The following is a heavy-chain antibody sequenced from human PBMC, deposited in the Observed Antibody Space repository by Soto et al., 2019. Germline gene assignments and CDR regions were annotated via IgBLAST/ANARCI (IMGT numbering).Heavy chain of an antibody. CDR2: ISSSSSYI. CDR3: ARGKNWNSVAHWYFDL. Sequence: EVQLVESGGGLVKPGGSLRLSCAASGFTFSSYSMNWVRQAPGKGLEWVSSISSSSSYIYYADSVKGRFTISRDNAKNSLYLQMNSLRAEDTAVYYCARGKNWNSVAHWYFDLWGRGTLVTVSS. J-gene: IGHJ2*01. CDR1: GFTFSSYS. V-gene: IGHV3-21*01. D-gene: IGHD1-7*01.